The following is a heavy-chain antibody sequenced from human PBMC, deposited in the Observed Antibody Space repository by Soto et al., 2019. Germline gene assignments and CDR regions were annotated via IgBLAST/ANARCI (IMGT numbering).Heavy chain of an antibody. V-gene: IGHV4-39*01. Sequence: SETLSLTCTVSGGSISSSSYYWGWIRQPPGKGLEWIGSIYYSGSTYYNPSLKSRVTISVDTSKNQFSLKLSSVTAADTAVYYCASPAFWAPSIAARPGYYGMDVWGQGTTVTVSS. CDR3: ASPAFWAPSIAARPGYYGMDV. J-gene: IGHJ6*02. CDR1: GGSISSSSYY. CDR2: IYYSGST. D-gene: IGHD6-6*01.